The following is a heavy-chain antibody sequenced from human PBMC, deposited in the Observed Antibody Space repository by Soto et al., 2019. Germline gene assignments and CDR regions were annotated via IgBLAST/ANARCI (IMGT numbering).Heavy chain of an antibody. CDR2: INHSGST. V-gene: IGHV4-34*01. J-gene: IGHJ6*03. CDR3: ARGKSIAARSSPYYYYYYYMDV. Sequence: SETLSLTCAVYGGSFSGYYWSWIRQPPGKGLEWIGEINHSGSTNYNPSLKSRVTISVDTSKNQFSLKLSSVTAADTAVYYCARGKSIAARSSPYYYYYYYMDVWGKGTTVT. D-gene: IGHD6-6*01. CDR1: GGSFSGYY.